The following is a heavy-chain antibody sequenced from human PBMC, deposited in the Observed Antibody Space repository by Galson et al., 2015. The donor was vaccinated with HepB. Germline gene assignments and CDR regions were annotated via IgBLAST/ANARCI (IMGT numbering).Heavy chain of an antibody. V-gene: IGHV3-49*04. CDR2: IGTKPYGGTT. J-gene: IGHJ6*02. Sequence: SLRPSCAASGFTFGDYAISWVRQASGKRLEWVGFIGTKPYGGTTEYAAYVKGRFTISRDESKSFAYLQMNSLKTEDTAVYYCTRVPTMVRGVPDYYYYYGMDVWGHGTTVTVSS. CDR3: TRVPTMVRGVPDYYYYYGMDV. CDR1: GFTFGDYA. D-gene: IGHD3-10*01.